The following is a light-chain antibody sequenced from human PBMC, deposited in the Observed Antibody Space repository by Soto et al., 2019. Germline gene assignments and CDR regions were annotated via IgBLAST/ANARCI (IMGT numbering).Light chain of an antibody. Sequence: EIVMTQSPDIMSVSPGERATLSCRASQSLSNNLAWYQQRPGQAPRLLMYAAYTRATGIPARFSGSGSGTEFTLTISSLQSEDSAVYYCQQYNDWPRTFDQGTKVEIK. CDR2: AAY. V-gene: IGKV3-15*01. J-gene: IGKJ1*01. CDR1: QSLSNN. CDR3: QQYNDWPRT.